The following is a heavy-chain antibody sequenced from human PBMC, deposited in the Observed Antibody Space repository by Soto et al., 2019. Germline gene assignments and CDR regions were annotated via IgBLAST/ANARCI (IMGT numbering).Heavy chain of an antibody. CDR2: IIPIFGTA. V-gene: IGHV1-69*13. Sequence: ASVKVSCKASGGTFSSYAISWVRQAPGQGLEWMGGIIPIFGTANYAQKFQGRVTITADESTSTAYMELSSLRSEDTAVYYCAREVGGSYDILTGYYRVFYGMDVWGQGTTVTVSS. CDR3: AREVGGSYDILTGYYRVFYGMDV. CDR1: GGTFSSYA. D-gene: IGHD3-9*01. J-gene: IGHJ6*02.